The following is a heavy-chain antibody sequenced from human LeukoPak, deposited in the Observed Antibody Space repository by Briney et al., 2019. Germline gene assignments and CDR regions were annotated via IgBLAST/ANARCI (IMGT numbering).Heavy chain of an antibody. V-gene: IGHV3-53*01. J-gene: IGHJ4*02. CDR3: ARKYSSDLDY. CDR2: IYSGGST. Sequence: PGGSLRLSCAASGFTVSSNYMSWVRQAPGKGLEWVSIIYSGGSTFYADSVKGRFTISRDNSKNTLYLQMNSLRAEDTAVYYCARKYSSDLDYWGQGTLVIVSS. CDR1: GFTVSSNY. D-gene: IGHD6-19*01.